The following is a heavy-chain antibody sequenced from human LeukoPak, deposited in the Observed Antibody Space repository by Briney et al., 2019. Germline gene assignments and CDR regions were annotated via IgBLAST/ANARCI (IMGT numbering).Heavy chain of an antibody. CDR2: ISWNSGSI. V-gene: IGHV3-9*01. Sequence: GGSLRLSCAASGFTFSSYWMNWVRHAPGKGLVWVSGISWNSGSIGYADSVKGRFTISRDNGKNALYLEMNSLRAEDTALYYCVKDGAIFGVPITRGGMDVWGQGTTVTVSS. J-gene: IGHJ6*02. CDR3: VKDGAIFGVPITRGGMDV. CDR1: GFTFSSYW. D-gene: IGHD3-3*01.